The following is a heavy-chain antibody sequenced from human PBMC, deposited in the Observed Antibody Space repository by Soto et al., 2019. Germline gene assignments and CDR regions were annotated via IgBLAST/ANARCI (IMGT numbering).Heavy chain of an antibody. J-gene: IGHJ5*02. CDR2: INPNSGGT. CDR1: GYTFTGYY. Sequence: QVQLVPSGAEVKKPGASVKVSCKASGYTFTGYYMHWVRQAPGQGLEWMGWINPNSGGTNYAQKFQGWVTMTRDTFISTAYMELSRLRSDDTAVYYCARDGMPSGSGRYPCWFDPWGQGTLVTVSS. D-gene: IGHD3-10*01. CDR3: ARDGMPSGSGRYPCWFDP. V-gene: IGHV1-2*04.